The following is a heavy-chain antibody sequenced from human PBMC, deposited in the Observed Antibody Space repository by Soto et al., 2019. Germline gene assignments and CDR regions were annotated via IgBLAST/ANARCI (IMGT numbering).Heavy chain of an antibody. J-gene: IGHJ6*04. CDR2: IYSSGST. V-gene: IGHV4-59*01. Sequence: SDTLFLTNTIARAFTNCYIHSLSQPPPGRRLGLIVNIYSSGSTKYNPTLKSRVTISVATSKNQFSMKLSSVTAADTAVYYCARDRGDYSDPYYYFGMDVWGKGTTFTVS. D-gene: IGHD4-17*01. CDR1: RAFTNCYI. CDR3: ARDRGDYSDPYYYFGMDV.